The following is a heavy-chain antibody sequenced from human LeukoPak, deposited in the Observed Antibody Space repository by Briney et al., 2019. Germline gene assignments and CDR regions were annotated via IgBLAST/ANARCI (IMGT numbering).Heavy chain of an antibody. Sequence: ASVKVSCKASGGTFSSYAISWVRQAPGQGLEWMGWINPNSGGTNYAQKFQGRVTMTRDTSISTAYMELSRLRSDDTAVYYCARAAYSSSFSCNYWGQGTLVTVSS. V-gene: IGHV1-2*02. CDR3: ARAAYSSSFSCNY. CDR2: INPNSGGT. CDR1: GGTFSSYA. J-gene: IGHJ4*02. D-gene: IGHD6-13*01.